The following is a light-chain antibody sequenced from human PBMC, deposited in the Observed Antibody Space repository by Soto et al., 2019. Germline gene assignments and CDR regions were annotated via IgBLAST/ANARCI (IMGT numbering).Light chain of an antibody. CDR1: SSNIGSNT. CDR3: AAWDGSLNGWV. Sequence: QSVLTQAPSASGTPGQRVTISCSGSSSNIGSNTVSWYQQGPGTAPKLLIYSNDQRPSGVPDRFSGSKSGTSASLAIGGLQSEDEAGYYCAAWDGSLNGWVFGGGTKLTVL. J-gene: IGLJ2*01. CDR2: SND. V-gene: IGLV1-44*01.